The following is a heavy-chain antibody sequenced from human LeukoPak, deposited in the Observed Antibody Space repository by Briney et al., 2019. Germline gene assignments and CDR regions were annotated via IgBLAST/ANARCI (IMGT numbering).Heavy chain of an antibody. Sequence: GASVKVSCKVSGYTLTELSMHWVRQAPGKGLEWMGGFDPEDGETIYAQKFQGRVTVTEDTSTDTAYMELSSLRSEDTAVYYCASAVAHYLDAFDIWGQGTMVTVSS. V-gene: IGHV1-24*01. D-gene: IGHD3-10*01. CDR1: GYTLTELS. CDR2: FDPEDGET. J-gene: IGHJ3*02. CDR3: ASAVAHYLDAFDI.